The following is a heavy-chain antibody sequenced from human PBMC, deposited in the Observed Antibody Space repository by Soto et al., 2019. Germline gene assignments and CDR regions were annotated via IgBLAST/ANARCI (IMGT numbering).Heavy chain of an antibody. D-gene: IGHD2-15*01. V-gene: IGHV4-61*01. Sequence: SETLSLTCTVSGGSVSSGSYYWSWIRQPPGKGLEWIGYIYYSGSTSYNPSLKSRVTISVDTSKNQFSLKLSSVTAADTAVYYCATQILYCSGGSCQNWFDPWGQGTLVTVSS. CDR2: IYYSGST. CDR3: ATQILYCSGGSCQNWFDP. J-gene: IGHJ5*02. CDR1: GGSVSSGSYY.